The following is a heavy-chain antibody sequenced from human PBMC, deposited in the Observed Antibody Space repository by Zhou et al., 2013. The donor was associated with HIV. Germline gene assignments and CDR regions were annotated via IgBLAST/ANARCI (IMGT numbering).Heavy chain of an antibody. CDR3: AKVELESLIAGFFDV. CDR1: GYNFRDYY. V-gene: IGHV1-2*02. D-gene: IGHD1-1*01. CDR2: INPKSGGT. Sequence: QVHLLQSGAEVKKPGASVQVSCQASGYNFRDYYMHWVRRAPGQGLEWMGWINPKSGGTNYAQNFQGRVTMTRDTAISTVYMDLSSLNSNDTALYYCAKVELESLIAGFFDVWARGHWSASLQ. J-gene: IGHJ3*01.